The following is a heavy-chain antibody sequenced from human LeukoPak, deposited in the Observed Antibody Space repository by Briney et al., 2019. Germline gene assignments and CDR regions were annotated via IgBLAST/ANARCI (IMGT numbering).Heavy chain of an antibody. CDR1: GGSISSSSYY. CDR2: IYYSGST. D-gene: IGHD6-19*01. CDR3: ARDRGDSSGWRGISE. J-gene: IGHJ4*02. V-gene: IGHV4-39*07. Sequence: SETLSLTCTVSGGSISSSSYYWGWIRQPPGKGLEWIGSIYYSGSTNYNPSLESRVTISVDTSKNQFSLKLSSVTAADTAVYYCARDRGDSSGWRGISEWGQGTLVTVSS.